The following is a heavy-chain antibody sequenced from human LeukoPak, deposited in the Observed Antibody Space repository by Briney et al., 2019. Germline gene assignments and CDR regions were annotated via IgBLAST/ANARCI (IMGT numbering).Heavy chain of an antibody. Sequence: LTGGSLRLSCAASGFTFSSYAMSWVRQAPGKGLEWVSAISGSGGSTYYADSVKGRFTISRDNSKNTLYLQMNSLRAEDTAVYYCAKDADGVVVIAIPASFDYWGQGTLVTVSS. CDR2: ISGSGGST. CDR1: GFTFSSYA. CDR3: AKDADGVVVIAIPASFDY. D-gene: IGHD2-21*01. J-gene: IGHJ4*02. V-gene: IGHV3-23*01.